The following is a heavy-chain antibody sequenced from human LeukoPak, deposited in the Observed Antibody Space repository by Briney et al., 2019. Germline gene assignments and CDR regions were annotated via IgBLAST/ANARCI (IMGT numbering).Heavy chain of an antibody. CDR2: IYSGGST. Sequence: GGSLRLSCAASGFTVSSNYMSWVRQAPGKGLEWVSVIYSGGSTYYADSVKGRFTISRHNSKNTLYLQMNNVRAEDTAVYCCARTNWNDRWFDPWGQGTLVTVSS. D-gene: IGHD1-1*01. CDR1: GFTVSSNY. CDR3: ARTNWNDRWFDP. V-gene: IGHV3-53*04. J-gene: IGHJ5*02.